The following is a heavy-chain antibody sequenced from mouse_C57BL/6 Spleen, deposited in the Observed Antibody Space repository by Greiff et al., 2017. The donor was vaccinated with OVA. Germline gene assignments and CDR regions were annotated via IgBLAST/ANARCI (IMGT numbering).Heavy chain of an antibody. J-gene: IGHJ1*03. CDR2: IWSGGST. CDR3: ARSLLYSYGSSYGYFDV. Sequence: QVQLKESGPGLVQPSQSLSITCTVSGFSLTSYGVHWVRQSPGKGLEWLGVIWSGGSTDYNAAFISRLSISKDNSKSQVFFKMNSLQADDTAIYYCARSLLYSYGSSYGYFDVWGTGTTVTVSS. CDR1: GFSLTSYG. D-gene: IGHD1-1*01. V-gene: IGHV2-2*01.